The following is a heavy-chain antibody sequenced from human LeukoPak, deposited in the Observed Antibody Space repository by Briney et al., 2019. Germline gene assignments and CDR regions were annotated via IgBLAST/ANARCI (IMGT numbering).Heavy chain of an antibody. V-gene: IGHV1-2*02. D-gene: IGHD4-23*01. CDR3: ARNYDGACDY. Sequence: ASVKVSCKASGYTFTDYFIHWVRQAPGQGLEWMGWINPNSGGTHYAQKFQGRVTMTRDTSISTAYMELSRLRSDDTAVYYCARNYDGACDYWGKGTLVTVSS. CDR2: INPNSGGT. J-gene: IGHJ4*02. CDR1: GYTFTDYF.